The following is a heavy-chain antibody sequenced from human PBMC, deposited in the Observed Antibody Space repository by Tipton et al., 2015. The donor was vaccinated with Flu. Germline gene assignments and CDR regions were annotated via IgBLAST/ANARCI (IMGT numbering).Heavy chain of an antibody. D-gene: IGHD7-27*01. V-gene: IGHV4-30-2*04. CDR3: ASSLGPMNWFDP. Sequence: NSSLKSRATISIDTSKNQFSLKVFSVTAADTAVYYCASSLGPMNWFDPWGQGTLVTVSS. J-gene: IGHJ5*02.